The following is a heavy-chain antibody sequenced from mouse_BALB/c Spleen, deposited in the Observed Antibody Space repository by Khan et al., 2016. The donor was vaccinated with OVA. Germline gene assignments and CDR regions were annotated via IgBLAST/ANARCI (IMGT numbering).Heavy chain of an antibody. Sequence: EVQLVESGGGLVQPKGSLKLSCAASGFTFNTYAMNWVRQAPGKGLEWVARIRTKSNNYVTYYAGSVRDRFTISRDDSQSMLYLQMNNLKTEDTAISYCVTPGSYAVLDYWGQGTSVTVSS. J-gene: IGHJ4*01. CDR2: IRTKSNNYVT. CDR1: GFTFNTYA. CDR3: VTPGSYAVLDY. V-gene: IGHV10-1*02. D-gene: IGHD2-12*01.